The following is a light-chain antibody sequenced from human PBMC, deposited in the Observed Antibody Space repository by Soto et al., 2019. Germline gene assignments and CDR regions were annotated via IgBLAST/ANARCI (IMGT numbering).Light chain of an antibody. CDR2: GVS. CDR3: QQYNNWPPIT. V-gene: IGKV3-15*01. J-gene: IGKJ5*01. CDR1: QSVSSN. Sequence: EILMAQSPATLSVSSGERATLSCRASQSVSSNLAWYQQKPGQAPRLLIYGVSTRATDIPARFSGSGSGTEFTLTISSLQSEDFAVYYCQQYNNWPPITFGQGTRLEIK.